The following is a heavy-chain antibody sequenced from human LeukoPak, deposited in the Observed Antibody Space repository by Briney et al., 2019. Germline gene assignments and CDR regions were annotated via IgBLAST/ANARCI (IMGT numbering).Heavy chain of an antibody. J-gene: IGHJ6*02. CDR1: GGTFSSYA. V-gene: IGHV1-69*13. Sequence: SVKVSCKASGGTFSSYAISWVRQASGQGLEWMGGIIPIFGTANYAQKFQGRVTITADESTSTAYMELSSLRSEDTAVYYCARMVNAVYSSGWYPYYYYGMDVWGQGTTVTVSS. CDR2: IIPIFGTA. D-gene: IGHD6-19*01. CDR3: ARMVNAVYSSGWYPYYYYGMDV.